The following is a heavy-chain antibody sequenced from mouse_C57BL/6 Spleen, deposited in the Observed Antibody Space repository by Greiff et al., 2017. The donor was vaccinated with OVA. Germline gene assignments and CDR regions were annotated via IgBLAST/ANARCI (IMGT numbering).Heavy chain of an antibody. CDR1: GYAFSSYW. Sequence: VQLQQSGAELVKPGASVKISCKASGYAFSSYWMNWVKQRPGKGLEWIGQIYPGDGDTNYNGTFKGKATLTADKSSSTAYMQLSSLTSEDSAVYFCARGSYSNYYFDYWGQGTTLTVSS. CDR3: ARGSYSNYYFDY. J-gene: IGHJ2*01. D-gene: IGHD2-5*01. V-gene: IGHV1-80*01. CDR2: IYPGDGDT.